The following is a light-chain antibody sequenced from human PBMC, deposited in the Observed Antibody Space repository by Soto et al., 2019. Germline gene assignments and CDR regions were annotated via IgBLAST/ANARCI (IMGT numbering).Light chain of an antibody. CDR2: TNN. J-gene: IGLJ1*01. CDR1: NSNIGTNT. CDR3: AAWDDSLGAYV. V-gene: IGLV1-44*01. Sequence: QSVLTQPPSASATPGQRVTISCSGSNSNIGTNTVNWYQQLPGTAPRLLIYTNNQRPSGVPQRFSGSKTGTSASPAIVGLQSEDGADYYCAAWDDSLGAYVFGTGTKLTVL.